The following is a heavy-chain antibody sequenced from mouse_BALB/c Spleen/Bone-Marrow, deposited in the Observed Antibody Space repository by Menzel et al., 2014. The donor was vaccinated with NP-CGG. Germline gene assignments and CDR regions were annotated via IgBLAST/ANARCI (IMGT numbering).Heavy chain of an antibody. CDR2: ISNGGNYT. J-gene: IGHJ2*01. CDR3: SRNSNYSFDF. CDR1: GFTFSDYA. Sequence: EVKLVESGGALVKPGGSLKLSCAASGFTFSDYAMSWVRLSPEKRLEWVAEISNGGNYTYYPDTVTGRFTISRDNAKNTLYLEMGSLRSEDTAMYYCSRNSNYSFDFWGQGTTLTVSS. D-gene: IGHD2-5*01. V-gene: IGHV5-9-4*01.